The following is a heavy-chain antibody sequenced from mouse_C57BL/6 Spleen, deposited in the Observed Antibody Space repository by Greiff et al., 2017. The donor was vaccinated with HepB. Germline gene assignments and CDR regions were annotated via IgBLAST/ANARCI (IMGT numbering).Heavy chain of an antibody. Sequence: QVHVKQSGAELVRPGTSVKVSCKASGYAFTNYLIEWVKQRPGQGLEWIGVINPGSGGTNYNEKFKGKATLTADKSSSTAYMQLSSLTSEDSAVYFCARRGFYYYGSSYNYYAMDYWGQGTSVTVSS. J-gene: IGHJ4*01. D-gene: IGHD1-1*01. V-gene: IGHV1-54*01. CDR1: GYAFTNYL. CDR2: INPGSGGT. CDR3: ARRGFYYYGSSYNYYAMDY.